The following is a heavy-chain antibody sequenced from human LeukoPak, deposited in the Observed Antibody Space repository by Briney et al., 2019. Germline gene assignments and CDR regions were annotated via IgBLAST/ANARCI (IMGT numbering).Heavy chain of an antibody. J-gene: IGHJ3*02. Sequence: GGSLRLSCAASGFMFSNYDMHWVRQVSGKGLEWVSGIGSAGDTYYPGSVKGRFTISRENAKNSLSLEMNSLGVEDTALYYCARKRCSGGSCYEDAFDIWGQGTMVTVSS. CDR3: ARKRCSGGSCYEDAFDI. CDR2: IGSAGDT. D-gene: IGHD2-15*01. V-gene: IGHV3-13*01. CDR1: GFMFSNYD.